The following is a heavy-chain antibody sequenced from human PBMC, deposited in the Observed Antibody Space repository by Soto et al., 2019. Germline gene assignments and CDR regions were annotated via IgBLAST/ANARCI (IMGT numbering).Heavy chain of an antibody. V-gene: IGHV1-69*13. D-gene: IGHD4-4*01. CDR1: GDTFGRFT. J-gene: IGHJ5*02. CDR3: ARDPSTINKLIGVWFDP. CDR2: IKPISDIT. Sequence: SVKVSCKASGDTFGRFTINWVRQAPGRGLEWMGGIKPISDITNYAQRFQGRVTFTADASTSTVYLELSSLRSEDTAMYYCARDPSTINKLIGVWFDPWGQGTLVTVSS.